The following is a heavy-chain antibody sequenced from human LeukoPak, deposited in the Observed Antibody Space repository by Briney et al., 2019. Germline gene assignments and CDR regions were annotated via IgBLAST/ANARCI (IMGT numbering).Heavy chain of an antibody. Sequence: GESLKISCKSSGYSFTSYWIGWVRQMPGKGLEWMGIIYPSDSDTRYSPSFQGQVTISADKSISTAYLQWSSLKASDTAVYYCARRYYSSAWGPFDYWGQGTLITVSS. CDR1: GYSFTSYW. CDR3: ARRYYSSAWGPFDY. J-gene: IGHJ4*02. CDR2: IYPSDSDT. D-gene: IGHD6-19*01. V-gene: IGHV5-51*01.